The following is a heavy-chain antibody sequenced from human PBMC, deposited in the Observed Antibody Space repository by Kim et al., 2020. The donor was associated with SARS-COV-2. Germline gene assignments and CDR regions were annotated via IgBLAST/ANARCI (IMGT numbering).Heavy chain of an antibody. D-gene: IGHD5-18*01. CDR3: AREEYSYGFDHYYYGMDV. V-gene: IGHV1-2*04. J-gene: IGHJ6*02. Sequence: ASVKVSCKASGYTLIGHYMHWVRQAPGQRLEWMGWINPNSGGTNYAQKFQGWVIMTRDTSFSTAYMELSRLRSDDTAVYYCAREEYSYGFDHYYYGMDVWGQGAAVTVYS. CDR1: GYTLIGHY. CDR2: INPNSGGT.